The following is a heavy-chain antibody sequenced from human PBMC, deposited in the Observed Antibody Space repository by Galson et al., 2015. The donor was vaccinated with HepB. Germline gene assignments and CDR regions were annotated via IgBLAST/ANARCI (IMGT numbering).Heavy chain of an antibody. D-gene: IGHD6-6*01. CDR1: GFTFDDYA. V-gene: IGHV3-9*01. Sequence: LRLSCAASGFTFDDYAMHWVRQAPGKGLEWVSGISWNSGSIGYADSVKGRFTTSRDNAKNSLYLQMNSLRAEDTALYYCAKDISGHSSSSLFDYWGQGTLVTVSS. CDR2: ISWNSGSI. J-gene: IGHJ4*02. CDR3: AKDISGHSSSSLFDY.